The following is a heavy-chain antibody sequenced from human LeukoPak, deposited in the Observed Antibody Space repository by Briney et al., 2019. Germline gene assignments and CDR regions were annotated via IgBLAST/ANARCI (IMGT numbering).Heavy chain of an antibody. J-gene: IGHJ6*02. D-gene: IGHD6-19*01. Sequence: GGSMRLSCAASGFTFSSYSMNWVRQAPGKGLEWVSYISSRSSSIYYADSVKGRFTISRHNAKNSLYLQMNSLRAEDTAVYYCARDLSEPHWYSSGWSLDVWGQGTTVTVSS. V-gene: IGHV3-48*04. CDR1: GFTFSSYS. CDR2: ISSRSSSI. CDR3: ARDLSEPHWYSSGWSLDV.